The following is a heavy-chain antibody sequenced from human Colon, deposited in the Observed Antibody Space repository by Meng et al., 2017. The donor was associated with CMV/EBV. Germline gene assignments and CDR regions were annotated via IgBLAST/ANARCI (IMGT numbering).Heavy chain of an antibody. V-gene: IGHV3-74*03. J-gene: IGHJ4*02. Sequence: GESLKISCAASGFTFSSYWIHWVRQVPGKGLVWVSRIDSAGSKTMYADSVKGRFNISRDNSKNTVYLQMSRLGAEDTAVYYCARSSTIFDSPDYWGQGTLVTVSS. CDR3: ARSSTIFDSPDY. D-gene: IGHD3-3*01. CDR1: GFTFSSYW. CDR2: IDSAGSKT.